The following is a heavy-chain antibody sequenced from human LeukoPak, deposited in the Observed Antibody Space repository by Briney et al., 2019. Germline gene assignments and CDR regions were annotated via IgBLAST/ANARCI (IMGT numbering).Heavy chain of an antibody. CDR3: AKDGAVRGDY. Sequence: GGSLRLSCAASGFTFTNYAMTWVRQAPGKGLEWVSSINPSGSITHYADSVKGRFTLSRDNSKNTLYLQMNSLRAEDTAIYYCAKDGAVRGDYWGQGTLVTVSS. V-gene: IGHV3-23*01. CDR2: INPSGSIT. CDR1: GFTFTNYA. J-gene: IGHJ4*02. D-gene: IGHD6-19*01.